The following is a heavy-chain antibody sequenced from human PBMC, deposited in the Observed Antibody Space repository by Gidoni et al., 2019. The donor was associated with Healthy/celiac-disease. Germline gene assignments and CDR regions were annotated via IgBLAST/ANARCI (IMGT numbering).Heavy chain of an antibody. CDR3: ARETSYEPLWFGESPWWFDP. Sequence: QVQLVQSGAEVKKPGSSVKVSCKASGGPFSSYAISWVRQAPGPGLEWMGGFIPIFGTANYAQKFQGRVTITADKSTSTAYMELSSLRSEDTAVYYCARETSYEPLWFGESPWWFDPWGQGTLVTVSS. D-gene: IGHD3-10*01. J-gene: IGHJ5*02. CDR1: GGPFSSYA. V-gene: IGHV1-69*06. CDR2: FIPIFGTA.